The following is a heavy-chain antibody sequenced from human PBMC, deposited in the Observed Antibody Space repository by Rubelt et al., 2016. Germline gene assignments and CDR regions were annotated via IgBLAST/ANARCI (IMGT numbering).Heavy chain of an antibody. CDR1: GFSLSTSGVG. V-gene: IGHV2-5*02. CDR3: AAVIAEAGTSSGFDP. Sequence: QITLKESGPTLVKPTQTLTLTCTFSGFSLSTSGVGVGWIRQPPGKALEWLALIYWDDDKRYSPSLTSRLTVSQDTSKNQVVLRMTNMDPVDTATYYCAAVIAEAGTSSGFDPWGQGTLVTVSS. D-gene: IGHD6-13*01. J-gene: IGHJ5*02. CDR2: IYWDDDK.